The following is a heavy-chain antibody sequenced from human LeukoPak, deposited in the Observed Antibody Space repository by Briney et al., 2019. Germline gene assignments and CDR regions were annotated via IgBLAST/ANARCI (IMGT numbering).Heavy chain of an antibody. CDR1: GYTFTGYY. V-gene: IGHV1-18*04. J-gene: IGHJ4*02. D-gene: IGHD1-1*01. CDR2: ISAYNGNA. CDR3: ARDIATVQHQD. Sequence: GATVKVSCKASGYTFTGYYMHWLRQAPGQGLEWMGWISAYNGNANYVQKFRGRVAMTTDTSTSTVYMDLRSLRSDDTAVYYCARDIATVQHQDWGQGTLVTVSS.